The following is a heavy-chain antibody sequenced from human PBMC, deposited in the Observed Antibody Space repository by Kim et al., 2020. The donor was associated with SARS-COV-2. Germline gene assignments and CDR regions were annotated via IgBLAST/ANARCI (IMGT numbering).Heavy chain of an antibody. Sequence: DPVKGRFTISRDNAKNTLYLQMNSLRAEDTAVYYCARGSSGSYPRAFDVWGQGTMVTVSS. CDR3: ARGSSGSYPRAFDV. J-gene: IGHJ3*01. V-gene: IGHV3-74*01. D-gene: IGHD1-26*01.